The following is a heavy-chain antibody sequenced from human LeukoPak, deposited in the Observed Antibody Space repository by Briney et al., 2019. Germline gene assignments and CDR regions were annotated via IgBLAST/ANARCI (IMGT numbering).Heavy chain of an antibody. D-gene: IGHD2-15*01. Sequence: GGSLSLSCPACGFTVSDNYMSWVRPAHGRGLEWVSVIYTGGNTYYADSVKGRFTISRDSSKNTLYLQMNSLRGEDTAVYYCARDGRRGPYCNGGGCYFVPGQWGQGTVVTVSS. J-gene: IGHJ4*02. V-gene: IGHV3-66*01. CDR3: ARDGRRGPYCNGGGCYFVPGQ. CDR1: GFTVSDNY. CDR2: IYTGGNT.